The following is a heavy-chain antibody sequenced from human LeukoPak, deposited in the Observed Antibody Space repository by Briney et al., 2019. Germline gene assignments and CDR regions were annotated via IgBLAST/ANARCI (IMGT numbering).Heavy chain of an antibody. CDR2: VAGSTTTT. CDR3: XXXXGSSGLFGND. V-gene: IGHV3-23*01. J-gene: IGHJ4*02. Sequence: GGSLRLSCATSGFTFSTYAMNWVRQAPGKGLEWVSGVAGSTTTTYYADSVKGRFTISRDNSKNTLYLQMNNLRVEDTAIYYCXXXXGSSGLFGNDWGQGTLVTVSS. CDR1: GFTFSTYA. D-gene: IGHD3-22*01.